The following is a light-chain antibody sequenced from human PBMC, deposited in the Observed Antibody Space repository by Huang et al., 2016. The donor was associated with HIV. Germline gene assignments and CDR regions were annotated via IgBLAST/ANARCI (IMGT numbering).Light chain of an antibody. CDR3: QKYDSAPRT. CDR1: RDISTF. CDR2: AAS. Sequence: MTQSPPSLSASIGDRVTLTCRASRDISTFLAWYQQKPGKPPRLPIYAASILHSGVPARFSGGGSGTNFTLTVSSLQPEDVANYYCQKYDSAPRTFGQGTKLEL. J-gene: IGKJ1*01. V-gene: IGKV1-27*01.